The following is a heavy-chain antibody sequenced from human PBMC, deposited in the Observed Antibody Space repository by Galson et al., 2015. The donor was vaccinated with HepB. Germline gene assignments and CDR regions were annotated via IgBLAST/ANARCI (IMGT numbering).Heavy chain of an antibody. CDR3: ARDGDYGDYFDY. CDR1: GFTFTSYA. J-gene: IGHJ4*02. D-gene: IGHD4-17*01. Sequence: SLRLSCAASGFTFTSYAMSWVRQAPGKGLEWVSAINPAGDDTYYADSVKGRFTISRDNSKNTLYLQMNSLRAEDTAVYYCARDGDYGDYFDYWGQGTLVTVSS. CDR2: INPAGDDT. V-gene: IGHV3-23*01.